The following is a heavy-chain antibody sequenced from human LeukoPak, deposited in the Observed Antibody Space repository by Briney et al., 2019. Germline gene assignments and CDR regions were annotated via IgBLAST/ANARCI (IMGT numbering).Heavy chain of an antibody. CDR2: IYPGDSDK. CDR1: GYSFSTYW. V-gene: IGHV5-51*01. D-gene: IGHD1-26*01. CDR3: ARHQIVGDSISAFDI. Sequence: RGESLKISCKGSGYSFSTYWIAWMRQLPGNGLEWVGIIYPGDSDKRYSPAFQGQVTISADKSVTTAYLQWSSLKASDTAMYYCARHQIVGDSISAFDIWGQGTMVTVS. J-gene: IGHJ3*02.